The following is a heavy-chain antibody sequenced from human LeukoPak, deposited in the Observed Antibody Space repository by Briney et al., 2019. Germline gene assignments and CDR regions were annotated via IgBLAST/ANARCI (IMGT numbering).Heavy chain of an antibody. CDR1: GGSISSYY. J-gene: IGHJ3*02. CDR2: IYYTGST. D-gene: IGHD1-26*01. Sequence: SETLSLSCTVSGGSISSYYWSWIRQPPGKGLEWIGYIYYTGSTNYNPSLKSRVTISIDTSKNQFSLKLSSVTAADTAVYYCARRPDSGSYWWGDFDIWGEKPIVSVSS. CDR3: ARRPDSGSYWWGDFDI. V-gene: IGHV4-59*01.